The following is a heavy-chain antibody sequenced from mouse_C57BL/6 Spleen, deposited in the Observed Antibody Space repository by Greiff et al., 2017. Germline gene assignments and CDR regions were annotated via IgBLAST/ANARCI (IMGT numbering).Heavy chain of an antibody. Sequence: VQLQESGPELVKPGASVKISCKASGYAFSSSWMNWVKQRPGKGLEWIGRIYPGDGDTNYNGKFKGKATLTADKSSSTAYMQLSSLTSEDTAVYFCARHHYFDYWGQGTTLTVSS. V-gene: IGHV1-82*01. J-gene: IGHJ2*01. CDR2: IYPGDGDT. CDR1: GYAFSSSW. CDR3: ARHHYFDY.